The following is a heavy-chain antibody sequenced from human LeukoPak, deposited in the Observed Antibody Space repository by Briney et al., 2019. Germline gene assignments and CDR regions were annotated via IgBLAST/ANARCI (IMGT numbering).Heavy chain of an antibody. CDR3: ARAGGRDGYNSPFDY. Sequence: SVKVSCKASGGTFSSYAISWVRQAPGQGLEWMGRIIPIFGTANYAQKFQGRVTITTDESTSAAYMELSSLRSEDTAVYYCARAGGRDGYNSPFDYWGQGTLVTVSS. CDR1: GGTFSSYA. V-gene: IGHV1-69*05. CDR2: IIPIFGTA. D-gene: IGHD5-24*01. J-gene: IGHJ4*02.